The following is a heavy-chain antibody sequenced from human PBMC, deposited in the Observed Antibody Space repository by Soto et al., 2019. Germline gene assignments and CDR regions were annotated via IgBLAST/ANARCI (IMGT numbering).Heavy chain of an antibody. CDR1: GGSISSYY. V-gene: IGHV4-59*07. CDR2: IYYSGST. D-gene: IGHD3-3*01. CDR3: ARVWGGLVGTTIFGAYGMDV. Sequence: PSDTLSLTCTVSGGSISSYYWSWIRQPPGKGLEWIGYIYYSGSTNYNPSLKSRVTISVDTSKNQFSLKLSSVTAADTAVYYCARVWGGLVGTTIFGAYGMDVWGQGTTVTVS. J-gene: IGHJ6*02.